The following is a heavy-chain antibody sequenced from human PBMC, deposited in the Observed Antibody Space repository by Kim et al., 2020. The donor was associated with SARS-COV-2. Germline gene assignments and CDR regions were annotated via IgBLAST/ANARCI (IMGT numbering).Heavy chain of an antibody. D-gene: IGHD5-18*01. CDR1: GFTFSSYS. CDR3: ARGPVTAMVHDPSDY. J-gene: IGHJ4*02. Sequence: GGSLRLSCAASGFTFSSYSMNWVRQAPGKGLEWVSYISSSSSTIYYADSVKGRFTISRDNAKNSLYLQMNSLRAEDTAVYYCARGPVTAMVHDPSDYWGQGTLVTVSS. V-gene: IGHV3-48*04. CDR2: ISSSSSTI.